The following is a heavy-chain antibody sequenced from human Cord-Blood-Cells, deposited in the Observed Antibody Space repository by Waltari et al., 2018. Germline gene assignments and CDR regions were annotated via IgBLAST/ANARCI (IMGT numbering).Heavy chain of an antibody. J-gene: IGHJ2*01. D-gene: IGHD3-10*01. CDR2: INHSGST. CDR1: GGSFSGYY. V-gene: IGHV4-34*01. CDR3: ARGGEDLRYFDL. Sequence: QVQLQQWGAGLLKPSETLSLTCAVYGGSFSGYYWSWIRQPPGKGLEWIGEINHSGSTNSNPSLKSRVTISVDTSKNQFSLKLSSVTAADTAVYYCARGGEDLRYFDLWGRGTLVTVSS.